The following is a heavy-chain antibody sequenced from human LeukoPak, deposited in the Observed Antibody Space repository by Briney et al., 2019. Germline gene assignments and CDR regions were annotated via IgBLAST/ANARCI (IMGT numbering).Heavy chain of an antibody. CDR3: ARINIVVVPAAIPRSGVDP. V-gene: IGHV4-39*01. CDR2: IYYSGST. D-gene: IGHD2-2*01. Sequence: SSETLSLTCTVSGGSISSSSYYWGWIRQPPGKGLEWIGSIYYSGSTYYNPSLKSRVTISVDTSKNQFSLKLSSVTAADTAVYYCARINIVVVPAAIPRSGVDPWGQGTLVTVSS. CDR1: GGSISSSSYY. J-gene: IGHJ5*02.